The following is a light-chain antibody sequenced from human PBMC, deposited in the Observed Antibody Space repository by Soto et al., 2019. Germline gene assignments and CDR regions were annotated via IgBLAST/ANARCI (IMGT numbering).Light chain of an antibody. CDR1: SSDVGTRNF. CDR3: SSYTDSTNYV. J-gene: IGLJ1*01. CDR2: QVT. V-gene: IGLV2-14*01. Sequence: QSVLTQPASVSGSPGQSITISCTGTSSDVGTRNFVSWYQQHPGKAPKLMIYQVTNRPSGDSNRFSGSKSGNTASLTLSELQAEDEADYYSSSYTDSTNYVFGTGTKFTVL.